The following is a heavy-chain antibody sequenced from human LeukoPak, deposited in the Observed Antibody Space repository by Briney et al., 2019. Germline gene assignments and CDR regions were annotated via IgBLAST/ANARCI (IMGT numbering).Heavy chain of an antibody. J-gene: IGHJ4*02. CDR2: INSDGSST. CDR1: GFTFSSYW. V-gene: IGHV3-74*01. D-gene: IGHD1-26*01. CDR3: ATKLVGAKSSEFEY. Sequence: PGGSLRLSCAASGFTFSSYWMHWVRQAPGKGLVWVSRINSDGSSTTYADSVKGRCTISRDNAKNTLYLQMNSPRAEDTAVYYCATKLVGAKSSEFEYWGQGTLVTVSS.